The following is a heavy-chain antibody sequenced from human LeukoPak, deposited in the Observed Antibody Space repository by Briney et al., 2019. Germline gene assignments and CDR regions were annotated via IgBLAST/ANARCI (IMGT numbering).Heavy chain of an antibody. CDR2: IAYGGTYT. CDR1: GLSFRGFE. V-gene: IGHV3-30*03. D-gene: IGHD2/OR15-2a*01. CDR3: ARNKAITAFFGMDV. J-gene: IGHJ6*02. Sequence: GGSLRLSCVGSGLSFRGFELNWVRQAPGKGLEWVAVIAYGGTYTHHADSLKGRFTISRDNSRDTLYLQINSLRPEDTALYYCARNKAITAFFGMDVWGQGTTIIVSS.